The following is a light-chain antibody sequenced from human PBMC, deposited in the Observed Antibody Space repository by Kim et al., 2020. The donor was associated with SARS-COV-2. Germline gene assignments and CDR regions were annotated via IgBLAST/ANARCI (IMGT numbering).Light chain of an antibody. J-gene: IGLJ2*01. V-gene: IGLV2-18*02. CDR3: TSYTDSATYLL. CDR1: RRDVGRYNR. CDR2: EVT. Sequence: QSVPISCTGTRRDVGRYNRVSWYQQPPGTAPRLIIYEVTSRPSGVPVRFSGSKSGNTASLTISGLQAEDEADYFCTSYTDSATYLLFGGGTQLTVL.